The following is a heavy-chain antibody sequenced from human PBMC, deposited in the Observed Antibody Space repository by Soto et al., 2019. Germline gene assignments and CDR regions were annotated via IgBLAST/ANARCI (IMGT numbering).Heavy chain of an antibody. Sequence: ASVKVSCKASGYTFTSYYMHWVRHAPGQGREWMGIINPSGGSTSYAQKFQGRVTMTRDTSTSTVYMELSSLRSEDTAVYYCARDRNYYGSGSDYYYGMDVWGQGTTVTVSS. CDR1: GYTFTSYY. CDR3: ARDRNYYGSGSDYYYGMDV. CDR2: INPSGGST. J-gene: IGHJ6*02. V-gene: IGHV1-46*01. D-gene: IGHD3-10*01.